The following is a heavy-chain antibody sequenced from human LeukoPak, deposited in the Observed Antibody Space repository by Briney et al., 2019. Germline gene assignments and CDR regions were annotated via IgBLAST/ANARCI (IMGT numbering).Heavy chain of an antibody. J-gene: IGHJ6*03. V-gene: IGHV1-69*05. Sequence: SVKVSCKASGGPFSSYAISWVRQAPGQGLEWMGGIIPIFGTANYAQKFRGRVTITTDESTSTAYMELSSLRSEDTAVYYCATDGENCSSTSCLAYYYYMDVWGKGTTVTVSS. CDR2: IIPIFGTA. CDR1: GGPFSSYA. D-gene: IGHD2-2*01. CDR3: ATDGENCSSTSCLAYYYYMDV.